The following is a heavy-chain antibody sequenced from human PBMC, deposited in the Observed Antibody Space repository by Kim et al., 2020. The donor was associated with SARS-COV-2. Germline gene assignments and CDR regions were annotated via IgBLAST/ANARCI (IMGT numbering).Heavy chain of an antibody. CDR2: IIPILDIA. CDR3: ARAHGSGWLGYAFDI. CDR1: GGTFSNYT. D-gene: IGHD6-19*01. V-gene: IGHV1-69*02. Sequence: SVKVSCKASGGTFSNYTISWVRQAPGQGLEWMGRIIPILDIANYAQKFQGRVTITADKSTTTAYMELSSLRSEDTAVYYCARAHGSGWLGYAFDIWGQGTMVTASS. J-gene: IGHJ3*02.